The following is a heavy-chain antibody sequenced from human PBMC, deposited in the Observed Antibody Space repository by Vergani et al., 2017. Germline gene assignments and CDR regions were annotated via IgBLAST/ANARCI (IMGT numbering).Heavy chain of an antibody. CDR1: GYTFTSYG. D-gene: IGHD3-3*01. CDR3: ARDRSPYDFWSGYYHPFDY. J-gene: IGHJ4*02. Sequence: QVQLVQSGAEVKKPGASVKVSCKASGYTFTSYGISWVRQAPGQGLEWMGWISAYNGNTNYAQKLQDRVTMTTDTSTSTAYMELRSLRSDDTAVYYCARDRSPYDFWSGYYHPFDYWGQGTLVTVSS. CDR2: ISAYNGNT. V-gene: IGHV1-18*01.